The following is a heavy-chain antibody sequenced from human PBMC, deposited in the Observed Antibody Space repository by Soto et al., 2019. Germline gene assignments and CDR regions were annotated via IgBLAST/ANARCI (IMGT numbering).Heavy chain of an antibody. V-gene: IGHV4-4*02. Sequence: SETLSLTCAVSGGSISSSNWWSWVRQPPGKGLEWIGEIYHSGSTNYNPSLKSRVTISVDKSKNQFSLKLSSVTAADTAVYYCARDRAYYDSSGYFVGFDYWGQGTLVTVSS. D-gene: IGHD3-22*01. CDR2: IYHSGST. J-gene: IGHJ4*02. CDR1: GGSISSSNW. CDR3: ARDRAYYDSSGYFVGFDY.